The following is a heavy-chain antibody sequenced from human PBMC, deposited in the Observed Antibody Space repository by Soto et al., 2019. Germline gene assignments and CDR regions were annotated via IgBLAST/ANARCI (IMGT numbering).Heavy chain of an antibody. Sequence: PSEPLSLTCAVSGGSISGSYYYWAWLRQSPGKGPEWIGSVFYTGFTSYNPSFEIRVSVSVDTSKSQFSLKLSAVTAADTAVYYCATSQKGYNGNYFDHWGQGALVTVSS. CDR2: VFYTGFT. V-gene: IGHV4-39*01. CDR1: GGSISGSYYY. CDR3: ATSQKGYNGNYFDH. D-gene: IGHD1-20*01. J-gene: IGHJ4*02.